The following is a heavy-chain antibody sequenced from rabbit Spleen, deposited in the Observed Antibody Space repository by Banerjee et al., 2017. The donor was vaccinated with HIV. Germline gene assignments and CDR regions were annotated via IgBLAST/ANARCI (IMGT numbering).Heavy chain of an antibody. CDR2: IYAAKGST. D-gene: IGHD8-1*01. Sequence: QLTETGGGLVQPGGSLTLSCKASGIDFTKYYITWVRQAPGKGLEWIGIIYAAKGSTDYASWVNGRFTISSDNAQSTVDLKMTSLTAADTATYFCARDVGTSFSTYGMDLWGQGTLVTVS. V-gene: IGHV1S7*01. CDR3: ARDVGTSFSTYGMDL. J-gene: IGHJ6*01. CDR1: GIDFTKYY.